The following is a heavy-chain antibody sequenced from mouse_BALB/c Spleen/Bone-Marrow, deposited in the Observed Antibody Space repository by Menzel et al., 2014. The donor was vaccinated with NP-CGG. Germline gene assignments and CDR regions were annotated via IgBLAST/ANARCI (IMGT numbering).Heavy chain of an antibody. V-gene: IGHV5-17*02. D-gene: IGHD2-2*01. CDR1: GFTFSSFG. CDR3: ARSAYGDDRQAYFFDY. CDR2: ISSGSSTI. Sequence: EVQVVESGGGLVQPGGSRKLSCAASGFTFSSFGMHWVRQAPEKGLEWVAYISSGSSTIYYADIVKGRFTISRDNPKNTLFLQMASLRSEDTAMYYCARSAYGDDRQAYFFDYWGQGTTLTVSS. J-gene: IGHJ2*01.